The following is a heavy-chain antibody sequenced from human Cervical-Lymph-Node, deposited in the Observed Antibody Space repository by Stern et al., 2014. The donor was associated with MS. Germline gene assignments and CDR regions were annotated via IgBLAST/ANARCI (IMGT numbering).Heavy chain of an antibody. Sequence: QVQLVQSGTEVKKPGASVRVSCTTSGFSFVAYFLYWVRQAPGQPPEWMARINPKSGATAYAEKFQGRVTLTRDTSGNTTYMDVSRLTSDDTAIYYCARGPKFGAFDVWGQGTIISVSA. CDR1: GFSFVAYF. CDR3: ARGPKFGAFDV. CDR2: INPKSGAT. J-gene: IGHJ3*01. V-gene: IGHV1-2*06. D-gene: IGHD3-16*01.